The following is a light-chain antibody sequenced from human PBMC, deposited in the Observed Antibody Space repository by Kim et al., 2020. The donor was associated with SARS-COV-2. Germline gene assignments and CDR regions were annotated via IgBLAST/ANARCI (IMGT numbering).Light chain of an antibody. CDR1: QGIGND. J-gene: IGKJ2*01. CDR3: QQYFSYSYT. Sequence: SAYVGDRVTITCRASQGIGNDLGWYQQKPGKAPKLLIFKASNLGSGVPSRFSGSGSGTEFTLTISSLQTDDFATYYCQQYFSYSYTFGQGTKLEI. V-gene: IGKV1-17*01. CDR2: KAS.